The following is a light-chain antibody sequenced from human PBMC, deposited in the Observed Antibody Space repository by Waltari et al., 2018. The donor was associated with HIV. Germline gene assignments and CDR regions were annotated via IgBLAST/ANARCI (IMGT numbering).Light chain of an antibody. CDR3: SSFANRDGFYVL. V-gene: IGLV2-8*01. CDR2: EVT. CDR1: NSDIGTYDS. J-gene: IGLJ2*01. Sequence: QSALTQPPSASGSPGQSVTLSCTGTNSDIGTYDSLLWYQQHPGKAPKLVISEVTKRPSGVSDRFSGSKSGNTAFLTVSGLQAEDEADYYCSSFANRDGFYVLFGGGTRLTVL.